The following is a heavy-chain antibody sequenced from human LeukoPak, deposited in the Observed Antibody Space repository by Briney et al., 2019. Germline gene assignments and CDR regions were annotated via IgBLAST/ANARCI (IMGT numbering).Heavy chain of an antibody. Sequence: SETLSLTCTVSGGSITSYYWSWIRQPPGKGLEWIGYIYYSGSINYNPSLKGRVTISVDTSKNQFSLKLSSVTAADTAVYYCARYTRGRNGMDVWGQGTTVTVSS. CDR1: GGSITSYY. D-gene: IGHD1-26*01. J-gene: IGHJ6*02. CDR2: IYYSGSI. CDR3: ARYTRGRNGMDV. V-gene: IGHV4-59*08.